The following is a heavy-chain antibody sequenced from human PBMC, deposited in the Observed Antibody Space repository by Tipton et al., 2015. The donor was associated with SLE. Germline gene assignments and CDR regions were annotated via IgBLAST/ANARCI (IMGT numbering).Heavy chain of an antibody. D-gene: IGHD4/OR15-4a*01. J-gene: IGHJ4*02. Sequence: QLVQSGAEVKKPGSSVKVSCKASGGTFSSYAISWVRQAPGQGLEWMGGIIPIFGTANYAQKFQGRVTITTDESTSTAYMELSSLRSEDTAVYYCARWPPPETMVSNWGFDYWGQRTLVTVSS. V-gene: IGHV1-69*01. CDR2: IIPIFGTA. CDR3: ARWPPPETMVSNWGFDY. CDR1: GGTFSSYA.